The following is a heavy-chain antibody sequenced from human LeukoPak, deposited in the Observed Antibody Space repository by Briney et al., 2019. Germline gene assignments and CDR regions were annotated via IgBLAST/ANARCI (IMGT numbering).Heavy chain of an antibody. Sequence: ASVKVSCKASGYTFTGYYMHWVRQAPGQGLEWMGWINPNSGGTNYAQKLQGRVTMTTDTSTSTAYMELRSLRSDDTAVYYCARDQSLVLLEYYYDSSGPFDYWGQGTLVTVSS. CDR2: INPNSGGT. CDR3: ARDQSLVLLEYYYDSSGPFDY. D-gene: IGHD3-22*01. J-gene: IGHJ4*02. V-gene: IGHV1-2*02. CDR1: GYTFTGYY.